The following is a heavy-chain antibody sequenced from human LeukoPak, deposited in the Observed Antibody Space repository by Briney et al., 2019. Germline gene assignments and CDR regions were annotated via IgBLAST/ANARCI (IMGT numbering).Heavy chain of an antibody. Sequence: GGSLRLSCAASGFTFSSYSMNWVRQAPGKGLEWVSSISSSSSYIYYADSVKGRFTISRDNAKNSPYLQMNSLRAEDTAVYYCARGTVLRFLEWLSAPDYWGQGTLVTVSS. CDR1: GFTFSSYS. D-gene: IGHD3-3*01. J-gene: IGHJ4*02. V-gene: IGHV3-21*01. CDR3: ARGTVLRFLEWLSAPDY. CDR2: ISSSSSYI.